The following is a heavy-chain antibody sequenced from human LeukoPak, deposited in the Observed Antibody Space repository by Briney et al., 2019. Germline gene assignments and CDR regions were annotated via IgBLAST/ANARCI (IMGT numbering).Heavy chain of an antibody. J-gene: IGHJ5*02. CDR3: ARQVPTGYSSSYNWFDP. Sequence: SQTLSLTCAISGDSVSSNSAAWNWIRQSPSRGLEWLGRTYYRSKWYNDYAVSAKSRITINPDTSKNQFSLQLNSVTPEDTAVYYCARQVPTGYSSSYNWFDPWGQGTLVTVSS. D-gene: IGHD6-13*01. CDR2: TYYRSKWYN. CDR1: GDSVSSNSAA. V-gene: IGHV6-1*01.